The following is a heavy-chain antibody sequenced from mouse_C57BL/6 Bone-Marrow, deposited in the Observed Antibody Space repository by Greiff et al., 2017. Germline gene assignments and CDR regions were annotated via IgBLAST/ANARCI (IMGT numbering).Heavy chain of an antibody. D-gene: IGHD3-2*02. CDR1: GYTFTDYY. V-gene: IGHV1-26*01. CDR2: INPNNGGT. J-gene: IGHJ3*01. CDR3: AEAQALFAY. Sequence: VQLQQSGPELVKPGASVKLSCKASGYTFTDYYMNWVKQSHGKSLEWIGDINPNNGGTSYNQKFKGKATLTVDKSSSTAYMELRSLTSEDSAVYYCAEAQALFAYWGQGTRVTVSA.